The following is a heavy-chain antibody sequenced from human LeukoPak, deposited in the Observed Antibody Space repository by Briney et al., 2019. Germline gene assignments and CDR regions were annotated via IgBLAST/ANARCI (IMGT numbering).Heavy chain of an antibody. CDR2: MNPNSGNT. V-gene: IGHV1-8*01. CDR1: GYTFTSYD. Sequence: ASVRVSYKASGYTFTSYDINWVRQATGQGLEWMGWMNPNSGNTGNAQKFQGRVTMTRNTSISTAYMELSSLRSEDTAVYYCARVFPRPNLWFGELLYGPHYYYYMDVWGKGTTVTISS. J-gene: IGHJ6*03. CDR3: ARVFPRPNLWFGELLYGPHYYYYMDV. D-gene: IGHD3-10*01.